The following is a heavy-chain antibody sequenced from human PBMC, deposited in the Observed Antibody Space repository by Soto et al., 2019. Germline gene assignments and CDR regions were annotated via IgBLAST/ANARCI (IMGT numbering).Heavy chain of an antibody. D-gene: IGHD6-19*01. Sequence: ASVKVSCKASGYTFTSYAMHWVRQAPGQRLEWMGWINAGNGNTKYSQKFQGRVTITRDTSASTAYMELSSLRSEDTAVYYCASSSSGWYDSDYWGQGTLVTVSS. J-gene: IGHJ4*02. CDR3: ASSSSGWYDSDY. CDR2: INAGNGNT. CDR1: GYTFTSYA. V-gene: IGHV1-3*01.